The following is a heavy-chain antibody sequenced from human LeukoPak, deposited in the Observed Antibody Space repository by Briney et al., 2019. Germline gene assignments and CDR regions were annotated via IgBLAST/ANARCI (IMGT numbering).Heavy chain of an antibody. V-gene: IGHV4-4*07. CDR1: GGSISSYY. CDR3: ARDRDLSSAWSYNWFDP. Sequence: SETLSLTCTVSGGSISSYYWSWIRQPAGKGLEWIGRIYTSGSTNYNPSLKSRVTMSVDTSKNQFSLKLSSVTAADTAVYYCARDRDLSSAWSYNWFDPWGQGTLVTVSS. D-gene: IGHD6-19*01. J-gene: IGHJ5*02. CDR2: IYTSGST.